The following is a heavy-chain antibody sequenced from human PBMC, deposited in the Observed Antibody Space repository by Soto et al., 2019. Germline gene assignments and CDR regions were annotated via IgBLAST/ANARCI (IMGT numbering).Heavy chain of an antibody. J-gene: IGHJ6*03. CDR3: ARLITGYYYYYMDV. V-gene: IGHV4-34*01. CDR1: GGSFSGCY. Sequence: SETLSLTCAVYGGSFSGCYWSWIRQPPGKGLEWIGEINHSGSTNYNPSLKSRVTISVDTSKNQFSLKLSSVTAADTAVYYCARLITGYYYYYMDVWGKGTTVTVSS. CDR2: INHSGST.